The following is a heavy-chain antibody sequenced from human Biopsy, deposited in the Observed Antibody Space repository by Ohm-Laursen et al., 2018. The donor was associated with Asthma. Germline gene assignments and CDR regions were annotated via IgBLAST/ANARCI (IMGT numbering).Heavy chain of an antibody. CDR1: SGSGGYMRSGNYY. D-gene: IGHD6-13*01. Sequence: SQTLSLTCSLSSGSGGYMRSGNYYWGWIRQPPGKGLEWIGSIYYSGTTYYNPSLESRVTVSADTSKNQFSLKLTSVAAADTAVYYCVRGSSSWHHGPFHYYYGLDVWSQGTTATVSS. J-gene: IGHJ6*02. CDR2: IYYSGTT. V-gene: IGHV4-39*01. CDR3: VRGSSSWHHGPFHYYYGLDV.